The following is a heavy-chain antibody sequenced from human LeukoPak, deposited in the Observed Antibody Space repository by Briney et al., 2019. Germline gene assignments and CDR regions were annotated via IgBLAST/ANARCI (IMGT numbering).Heavy chain of an antibody. D-gene: IGHD5-12*01. CDR2: INSNIGDT. Sequence: ASVKVSCKASGYPFTGYYMHWVRQAPGQGFEWMGWINSNIGDTSYAQKFQGRVTMTRDTSISTAYMELSRLRSDDTAVYYCARGGHHRGYSGYDYPDYWGQGTLVTVSS. CDR3: ARGGHHRGYSGYDYPDY. CDR1: GYPFTGYY. V-gene: IGHV1-2*02. J-gene: IGHJ4*02.